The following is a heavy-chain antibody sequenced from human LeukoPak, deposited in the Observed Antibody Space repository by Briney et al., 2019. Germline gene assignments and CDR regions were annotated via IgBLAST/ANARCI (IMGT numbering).Heavy chain of an antibody. CDR1: GFTFSSYS. CDR3: AREEGTGYSGYDSLFSAFDL. V-gene: IGHV3-21*01. Sequence: GGSLRLSCAASGFTFSSYSMNWVRQAPGKGLEWVSSISSSSSYIYYADSVKGRFTISRDNARNSLYLQMNNLRAEDTAVYYCAREEGTGYSGYDSLFSAFDLWGQGTMVTVSS. J-gene: IGHJ3*01. CDR2: ISSSSSYI. D-gene: IGHD5-12*01.